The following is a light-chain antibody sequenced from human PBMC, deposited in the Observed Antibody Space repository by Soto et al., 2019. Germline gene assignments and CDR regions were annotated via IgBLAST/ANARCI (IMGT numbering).Light chain of an antibody. CDR3: QQRKNWQVT. CDR2: DAS. Sequence: EIVLTQSPVTLSSSPGERATLSCRASQSVSSYLAWYQQKPGQAPRLLIYDASNRATGIPARFSGSGSGTDFTLTISSLEPEDFAIYYCQQRKNWQVTFGQGTRLENK. CDR1: QSVSSY. V-gene: IGKV3-11*01. J-gene: IGKJ5*01.